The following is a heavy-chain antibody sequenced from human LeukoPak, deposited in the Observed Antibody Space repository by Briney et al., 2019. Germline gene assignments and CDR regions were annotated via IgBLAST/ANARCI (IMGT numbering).Heavy chain of an antibody. J-gene: IGHJ4*02. CDR3: ARLQTAYGDYSVAFDY. CDR1: GGTFSSYA. CDR2: IIPIFGTA. Sequence: SVKVSCKASGGTFSSYAISWVRQAPGQGLEWMGGIIPIFGTANYAQKFQGRVTITADKSTSTAYMELSSLRSEDTAVYYCARLQTAYGDYSVAFDYWGQGTLVTVSS. V-gene: IGHV1-69*06. D-gene: IGHD2-15*01.